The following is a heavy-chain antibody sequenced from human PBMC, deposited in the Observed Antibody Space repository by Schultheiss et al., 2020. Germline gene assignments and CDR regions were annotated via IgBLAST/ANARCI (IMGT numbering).Heavy chain of an antibody. V-gene: IGHV3-7*01. J-gene: IGHJ5*02. CDR3: ARAKGYSYVP. Sequence: GESLKISCAASGFTFSSYWMSWVRQAPGKGLEWVANIKQDGSEKYYVDSVKGRFTISRDNAKNSLYLQMNSLRAEDTAVYYCARAKGYSYVPWGQGTLVTVSA. D-gene: IGHD5-18*01. CDR1: GFTFSSYW. CDR2: IKQDGSEK.